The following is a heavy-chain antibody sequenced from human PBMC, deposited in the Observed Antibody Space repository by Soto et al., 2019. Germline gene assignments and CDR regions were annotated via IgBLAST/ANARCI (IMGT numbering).Heavy chain of an antibody. J-gene: IGHJ5*01. CDR1: GDTFTNSN. Sequence: GASVKVSCKTSGDTFTNSNINWVRQAAGQGLEWMGWMNPNSENTGYAQKFQGRVTMTWSTSLRTAYLEMTSLSSEDSAIYYCARGGKYSSGWYEFDSWG. V-gene: IGHV1-8*02. CDR3: ARGGKYSSGWYEFDS. D-gene: IGHD6-19*01. CDR2: MNPNSENT.